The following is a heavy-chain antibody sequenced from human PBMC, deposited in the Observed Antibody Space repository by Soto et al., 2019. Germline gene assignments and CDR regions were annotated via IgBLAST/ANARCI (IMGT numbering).Heavy chain of an antibody. CDR3: ATSYDTGFDP. V-gene: IGHV1-18*01. Sequence: QPQLVQSGAEMGEPGASVKLSCKASGYSFSTYHISWLRQAPGKGLEWMGVISPRNGDKNFAWKFLDRVIMTTDTSSNTAYMELESLRYDDTAIYYCATSYDTGFDPWGQGTLVTVSS. J-gene: IGHJ5*02. CDR2: ISPRNGDK. CDR1: GYSFSTYH. D-gene: IGHD3-9*01.